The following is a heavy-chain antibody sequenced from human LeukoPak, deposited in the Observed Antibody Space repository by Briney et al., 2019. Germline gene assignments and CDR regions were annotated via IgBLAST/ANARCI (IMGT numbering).Heavy chain of an antibody. CDR2: ISSSGSTI. Sequence: GGSLRLSCAASGFTFSSYEMNWVRQAPGKGLEWVSYISSSGSTIYYADSVKGRFTISRDNAKNSLYLQMSSLRAEDTAVYYCARARLWSGYYDYWGQGTLVTVSS. CDR1: GFTFSSYE. D-gene: IGHD3-3*01. J-gene: IGHJ4*02. V-gene: IGHV3-48*03. CDR3: ARARLWSGYYDY.